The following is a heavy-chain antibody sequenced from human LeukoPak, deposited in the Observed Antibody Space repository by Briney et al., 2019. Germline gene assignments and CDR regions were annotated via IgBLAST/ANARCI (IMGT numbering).Heavy chain of an antibody. V-gene: IGHV3-48*04. CDR3: ARDRCDGDCRDWDY. D-gene: IGHD2-21*02. J-gene: IGHJ4*02. CDR2: ISSSADTI. Sequence: PGGSLRLSCAASGFTFSRNSMIWVRQAPGKGLEWLSSISSSADTIYYADSVRGRFTISRDNAKNSLYLQMISLTAEDMAVYYCARDRCDGDCRDWDYWGQGTLVTVSS. CDR1: GFTFSRNS.